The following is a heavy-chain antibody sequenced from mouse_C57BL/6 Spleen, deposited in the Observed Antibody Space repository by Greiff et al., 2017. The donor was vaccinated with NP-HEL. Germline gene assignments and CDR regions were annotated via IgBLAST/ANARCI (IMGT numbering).Heavy chain of an antibody. Sequence: VQLQQSGAELVKPGASVKISCKASGYAFSSYWMNWVKQRPGKGLEWIGQIYPGDGDTNYNGKFKGKATLTADKSSSTAYMQLSSLTSEDSAVYFCAIVAPYYAMDYWGQGTSVTVSS. D-gene: IGHD1-1*01. CDR3: AIVAPYYAMDY. CDR2: IYPGDGDT. V-gene: IGHV1-80*01. CDR1: GYAFSSYW. J-gene: IGHJ4*01.